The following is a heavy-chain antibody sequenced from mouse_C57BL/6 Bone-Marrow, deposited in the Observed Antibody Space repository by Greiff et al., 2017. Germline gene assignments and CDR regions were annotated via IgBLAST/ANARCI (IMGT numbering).Heavy chain of an antibody. D-gene: IGHD1-1*01. V-gene: IGHV1-52*01. Sequence: QVQLQQPGAELVRPGSSVKLSCKASGYTFTSYWMHWVKQRPIQGLEWIGNIDPSDSETHYNQKFKDKATLTVDKSSSTAYMQLSSLTSEDSAVYYCARGLDFGSSFAYWGQGTLVTVSA. CDR2: IDPSDSET. CDR3: ARGLDFGSSFAY. J-gene: IGHJ3*01. CDR1: GYTFTSYW.